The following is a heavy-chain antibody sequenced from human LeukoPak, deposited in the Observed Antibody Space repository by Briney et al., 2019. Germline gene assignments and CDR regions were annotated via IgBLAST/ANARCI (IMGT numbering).Heavy chain of an antibody. J-gene: IGHJ4*02. CDR3: AKDRGSIRNPFDY. Sequence: GGSLRLSRAASGFTFSSYAMSWVRQAPGKGLEWVSAISGSGGSTYYADSVKGRFTISSDNSKNTLYLQMNSLRAEDTAVYYCAKDRGSIRNPFDYWGQGTLVTVSS. CDR1: GFTFSSYA. V-gene: IGHV3-23*01. D-gene: IGHD1-14*01. CDR2: ISGSGGST.